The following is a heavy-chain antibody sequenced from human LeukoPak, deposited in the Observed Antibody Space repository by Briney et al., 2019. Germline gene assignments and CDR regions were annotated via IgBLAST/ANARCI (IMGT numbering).Heavy chain of an antibody. J-gene: IGHJ4*02. Sequence: GSLRLSCAASGFTFSDYYMTWIRQPPGKGLEWIGSIYYSGSTYYNPSLKSRVTISVDTSKNQFSLKLSSVTAADTAVYYCARDTAMGEGYFDYWGQGTLVTVSS. V-gene: IGHV4-38-2*01. D-gene: IGHD5-18*01. CDR1: GFTFSDYY. CDR2: IYYSGST. CDR3: ARDTAMGEGYFDY.